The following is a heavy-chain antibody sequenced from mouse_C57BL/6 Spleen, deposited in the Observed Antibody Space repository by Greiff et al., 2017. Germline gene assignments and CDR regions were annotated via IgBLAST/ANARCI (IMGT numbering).Heavy chain of an antibody. CDR3: ARSDYDEGYYFDY. V-gene: IGHV1-63*01. CDR1: GYTFTNYW. Sequence: QVQLQQSGAELVRPGTSVKMSCKASGYTFTNYWIGWAKQRPGHGLEWIGDIYPGGGYTNYNEKFKGRATLTAAKSSSTAYMQFSSLTSEDSAIYYCARSDYDEGYYFDYWGQGTTLPVSS. J-gene: IGHJ2*01. CDR2: IYPGGGYT. D-gene: IGHD2-4*01.